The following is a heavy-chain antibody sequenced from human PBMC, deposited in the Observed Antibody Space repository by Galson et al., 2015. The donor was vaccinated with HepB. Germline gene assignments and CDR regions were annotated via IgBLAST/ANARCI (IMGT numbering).Heavy chain of an antibody. CDR2: ISSSSYI. Sequence: SLRLSCAASGFTFSSYTLSWVRQAPGKGLEWVSCISSSSYIYQADSVKGRFTISRDNAKNSLFLQMNSLRAEDTAVYYCARDSGAAAGHSDIWGQGTMVTVSS. CDR3: ARDSGAAAGHSDI. J-gene: IGHJ3*02. CDR1: GFTFSSYT. D-gene: IGHD6-13*01. V-gene: IGHV3-21*01.